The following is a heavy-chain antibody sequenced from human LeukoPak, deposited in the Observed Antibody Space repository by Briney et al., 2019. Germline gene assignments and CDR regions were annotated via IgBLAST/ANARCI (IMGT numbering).Heavy chain of an antibody. CDR3: ARSGYSYGTGYYFDY. V-gene: IGHV4-59*01. CDR1: GGSISNYY. CDR2: IYYTGST. D-gene: IGHD5-18*01. Sequence: SETLSLTCTVSGGSISNYYWSWIRQPPGKGLEWIGYIYYTGSTYYSPSLKSRVTISLDTSKNQFSLSLTSVTAADTAVYYCARSGYSYGTGYYFDYWGQGTLVTVSS. J-gene: IGHJ4*02.